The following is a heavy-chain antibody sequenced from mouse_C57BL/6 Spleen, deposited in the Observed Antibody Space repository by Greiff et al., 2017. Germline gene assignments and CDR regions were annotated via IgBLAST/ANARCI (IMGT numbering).Heavy chain of an antibody. CDR3: AREGGRSTMVKYFDV. D-gene: IGHD2-1*01. CDR2: IYPRSGNT. Sequence: VQLVESGAELARPGASVKLSCKASGYTFTSYGISWVKQRTGQGLEWIGEIYPRSGNTYYNEKFKGKATLTADKSSSTAYMELRSLTSEDSAVYFCAREGGRSTMVKYFDVWGTGTTVTVSS. J-gene: IGHJ1*03. V-gene: IGHV1-81*01. CDR1: GYTFTSYG.